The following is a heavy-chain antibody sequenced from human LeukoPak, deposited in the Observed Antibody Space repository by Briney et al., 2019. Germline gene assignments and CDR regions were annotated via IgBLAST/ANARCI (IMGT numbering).Heavy chain of an antibody. D-gene: IGHD3-10*01. CDR1: GFTFSSYA. J-gene: IGHJ3*02. Sequence: GGSLRLSCAASGFTFSSYAMSWVRQAPGKGLEWVSAISGSGGSTYYADSVKGRFTISRDNSKNTLYLQMNSLRAEDTALYYCATGLRGVIIIAAFDIWGQGTMVTVSS. CDR2: ISGSGGST. CDR3: ATGLRGVIIIAAFDI. V-gene: IGHV3-23*01.